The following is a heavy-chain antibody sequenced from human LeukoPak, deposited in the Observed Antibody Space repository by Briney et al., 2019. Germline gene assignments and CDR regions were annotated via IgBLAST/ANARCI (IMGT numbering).Heavy chain of an antibody. D-gene: IGHD3-16*02. J-gene: IGHJ1*01. CDR1: GGSFSGYY. Sequence: SETLSLTCAVYGGSFSGYYWSWIRQPPGKGLEWIGEINHSGSTNYNPSLKSRVTISVDTSKNQFSLKLSSVTAADTAVYYCARVGRDYAWGSYRKPRNRAEYFQHWGQGTLVTVSS. CDR3: ARVGRDYAWGSYRKPRNRAEYFQH. CDR2: INHSGST. V-gene: IGHV4-34*01.